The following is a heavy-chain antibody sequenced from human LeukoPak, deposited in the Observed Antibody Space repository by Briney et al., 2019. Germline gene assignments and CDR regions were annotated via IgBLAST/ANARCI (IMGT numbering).Heavy chain of an antibody. V-gene: IGHV4-39*01. CDR1: GGSISSSSYY. D-gene: IGHD2-15*01. CDR2: IYYSGST. CDR3: ARPRGNRWPFDY. J-gene: IGHJ4*02. Sequence: SETLSLTCTVSGGSISSSSYYWGWIRQPPGKGLEWIGSIYYSGSTYYNPSLKSRVTISVDTSKNQFSLKLTSVTAADTAIYYCARPRGNRWPFDYWGQGILVAVSS.